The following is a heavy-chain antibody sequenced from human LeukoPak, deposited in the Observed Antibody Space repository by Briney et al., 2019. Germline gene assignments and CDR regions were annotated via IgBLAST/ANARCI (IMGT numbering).Heavy chain of an antibody. CDR1: GITFSRSW. V-gene: IGHV3-7*04. Sequence: PGGSLRLSCAASGITFSRSWMSWVRQAPGKGLEWVAFIKEDGGEIFYVDSVKGRFTISRDNAKNSLYLQMNSLRAEDTAVYYCAKGKDSVAGATNDYWGQGTLVTVSS. J-gene: IGHJ4*02. D-gene: IGHD6-19*01. CDR3: AKGKDSVAGATNDY. CDR2: IKEDGGEI.